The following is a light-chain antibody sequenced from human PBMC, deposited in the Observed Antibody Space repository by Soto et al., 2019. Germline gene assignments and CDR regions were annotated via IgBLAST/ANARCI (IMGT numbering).Light chain of an antibody. J-gene: IGLJ2*01. CDR2: LNSDGSH. Sequence: QSVLTQSPSASASLGASVKLTCTLSSCHSSYAIAWHQQRPEKGPRYLMKLNSDGSHSKGDGIPDRFSGSSSGAERYLTISSLQSEDEADYYCQTWGTGIQVFGGGTKLTVL. CDR3: QTWGTGIQV. V-gene: IGLV4-69*01. CDR1: SCHSSYA.